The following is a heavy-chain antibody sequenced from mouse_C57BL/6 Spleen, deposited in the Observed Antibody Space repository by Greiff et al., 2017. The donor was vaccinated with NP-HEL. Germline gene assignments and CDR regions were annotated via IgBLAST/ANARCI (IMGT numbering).Heavy chain of an antibody. CDR3: TTGYGSRGYAMDY. CDR1: GFNIKDYY. CDR2: IDPEDGDT. D-gene: IGHD1-1*01. J-gene: IGHJ4*01. Sequence: EVKLQESGAELVRPGASVKLSCTASGFNIKDYYMHWVKQRPEQGLEWIGRIDPEDGDTEYAPKFQGKATMTADTSSNTAYLQLSSLTSEDTAVYYCTTGYGSRGYAMDYWGQGTSVTVSS. V-gene: IGHV14-1*01.